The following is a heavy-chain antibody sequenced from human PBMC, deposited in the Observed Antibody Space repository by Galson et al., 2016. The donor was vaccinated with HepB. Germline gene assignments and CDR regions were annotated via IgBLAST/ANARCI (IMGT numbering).Heavy chain of an antibody. CDR3: ARARGDLLGGRFDP. J-gene: IGHJ5*02. V-gene: IGHV3-30*03. Sequence: SLRLSCAASGFSFSTYGMHRVRQAPGKGLEWVAVISYDGSNIYYGDSMKGRFTISRDNSKNALYLQMNNLRPDHTAVYYCARARGDLLGGRFDPWGQGTLVTVSS. CDR2: ISYDGSNI. CDR1: GFSFSTYG. D-gene: IGHD3-10*01.